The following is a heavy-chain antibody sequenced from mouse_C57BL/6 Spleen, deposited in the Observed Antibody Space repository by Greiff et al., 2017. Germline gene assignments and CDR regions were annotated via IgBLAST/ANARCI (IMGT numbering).Heavy chain of an antibody. CDR2: IYPGSGST. Sequence: VQLQQPGAELVKPGASVKMSCKASGYTFTSYWITWVKQRPGQGLEWIGDIYPGSGSTNYNEKFKSKATLTVDTSSSTAYMQLSSLTSEDSAVYYCARWDYYGSSPLKDMDYWGQGTSVTVSS. V-gene: IGHV1-55*01. CDR1: GYTFTSYW. CDR3: ARWDYYGSSPLKDMDY. D-gene: IGHD1-1*01. J-gene: IGHJ4*01.